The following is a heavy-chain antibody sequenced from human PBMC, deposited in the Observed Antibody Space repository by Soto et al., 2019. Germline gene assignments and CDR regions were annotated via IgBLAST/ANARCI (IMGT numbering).Heavy chain of an antibody. CDR2: IRSKANSDAT. CDR3: AREFKGDLVVVVAARGSYFDS. J-gene: IGHJ4*02. CDR1: GFTFSGSA. Sequence: PGGSLRLSCAASGFTFSGSAMHWVRQAPGKGLEWVGRIRSKANSDATVYAASVKGRFTISRDDSKNTAYLQMNSLKTEDTAVYYCAREFKGDLVVVVAARGSYFDSWGQGT. D-gene: IGHD2-15*01. V-gene: IGHV3-73*01.